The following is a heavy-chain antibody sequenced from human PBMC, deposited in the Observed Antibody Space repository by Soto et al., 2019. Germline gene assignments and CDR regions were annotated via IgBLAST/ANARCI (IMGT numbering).Heavy chain of an antibody. CDR3: ARSEHGLVSAYDI. Sequence: PGWSLRLSCAASGFTFSSYSMNWVRQAPGKGLEWVSYISSSSSTIYYADSVKGRFTISRDNAKNSLYLQMNSLRAEDTAVYYCARSEHGLVSAYDIWGQGTMLIGS. V-gene: IGHV3-48*01. CDR1: GFTFSSYS. D-gene: IGHD6-19*01. J-gene: IGHJ3*02. CDR2: ISSSSSTI.